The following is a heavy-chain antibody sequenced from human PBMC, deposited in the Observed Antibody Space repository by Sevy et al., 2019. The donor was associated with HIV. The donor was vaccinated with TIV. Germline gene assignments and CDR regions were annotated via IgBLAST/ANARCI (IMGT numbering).Heavy chain of an antibody. D-gene: IGHD3-22*01. CDR2: ISAYNSNT. CDR1: GYTFTSYG. V-gene: IGHV1-18*01. Sequence: DSVKVSCKASGYTFTSYGISWVRQAPRQGLERRGWISAYNSNTNYAQKLQGRVTMSTDTSTSTAYMELRSLRSDDTAVYYCARGPRGLHYYDSSGYRNWFDPWGQGTLVTVSS. J-gene: IGHJ5*02. CDR3: ARGPRGLHYYDSSGYRNWFDP.